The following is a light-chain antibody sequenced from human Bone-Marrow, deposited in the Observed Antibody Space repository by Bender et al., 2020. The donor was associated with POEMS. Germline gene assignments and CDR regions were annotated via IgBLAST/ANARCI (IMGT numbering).Light chain of an antibody. CDR1: SSDVGGYNY. Sequence: QSALTQPPSASGSPGQSVTISCTGTSSDVGGYNYVSWFQQHPGKAPKLIISEVNKRPSGVPDRFSGSKSGSTASLTVSGLQAEDEADYYCSSFTGINNPVVFGGGTKLTVL. CDR3: SSFTGINNPVV. CDR2: EVN. V-gene: IGLV2-8*01. J-gene: IGLJ2*01.